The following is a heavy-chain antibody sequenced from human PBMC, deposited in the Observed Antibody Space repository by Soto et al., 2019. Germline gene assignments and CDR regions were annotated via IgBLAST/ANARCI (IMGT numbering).Heavy chain of an antibody. Sequence: PGGSLRLSCAASGFTFSLFPMSWFRQAPGKGLEWVSGISDSGGGTYYADSVKGRFTISRDNSKNTLYLQMNSLRAEDTAVYYCAKHPPSLRFLEWLPSHFDYWGQGTLVTVSS. V-gene: IGHV3-23*01. CDR3: AKHPPSLRFLEWLPSHFDY. J-gene: IGHJ4*02. D-gene: IGHD3-3*01. CDR1: GFTFSLFP. CDR2: ISDSGGGT.